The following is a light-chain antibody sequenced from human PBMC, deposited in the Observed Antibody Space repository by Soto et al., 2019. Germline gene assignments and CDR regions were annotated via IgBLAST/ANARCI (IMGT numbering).Light chain of an antibody. J-gene: IGKJ4*01. CDR2: DAS. V-gene: IGKV1-13*02. CDR1: QGISSA. Sequence: AIQLTQSPSSLSASVGDRVSITYRASQGISSALAWYQQKPGKAPKLLIHDASTLESGVPSRFSGSGSGTDFTLTISSLQPEDFATYYCQQFNIYPLTFGGGTKVDIK. CDR3: QQFNIYPLT.